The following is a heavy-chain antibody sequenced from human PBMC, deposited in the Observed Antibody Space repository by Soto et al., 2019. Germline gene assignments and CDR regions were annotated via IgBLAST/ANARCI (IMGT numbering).Heavy chain of an antibody. CDR3: ARDDMIVVPYGMDV. J-gene: IGHJ6*02. CDR2: IIPIFGTA. V-gene: IGHV1-69*12. D-gene: IGHD3-22*01. Sequence: QVQLVQSGAEVKKPGSSVKVSCKASGGTFSSYAISWVRQAPGQGLEWMGGIIPIFGTANYAQKFQGRVTXXAXEXMSTAYMELSSLRSEDTAVYYCARDDMIVVPYGMDVWGQGTTVTVSS. CDR1: GGTFSSYA.